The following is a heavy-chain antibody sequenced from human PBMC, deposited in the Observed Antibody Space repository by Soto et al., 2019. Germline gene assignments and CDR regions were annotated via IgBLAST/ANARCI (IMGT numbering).Heavy chain of an antibody. Sequence: EVQLLESGGGLVQPGGSLRLSCAASGFTFSSYAMSWVRQAPGKGLEWVSAISGSGGSTYYADSVKGRVTISRDTSKNTRYLQMNCRRAEDTAVYYCAKTAAFLIAAGLYYFAYWGQGTLVTVSS. CDR3: AKTAAFLIAAGLYYFAY. V-gene: IGHV3-23*01. D-gene: IGHD6-6*01. J-gene: IGHJ4*02. CDR2: ISGSGGST. CDR1: GFTFSSYA.